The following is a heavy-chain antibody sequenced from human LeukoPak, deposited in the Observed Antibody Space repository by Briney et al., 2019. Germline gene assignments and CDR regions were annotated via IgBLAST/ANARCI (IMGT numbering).Heavy chain of an antibody. V-gene: IGHV4-59*08. Sequence: SETLSLTCTVSGGSISSYYWSWTRQPPGKGLEWIGYIYYSGSTNYNPSLKSRVTISVDTSKNQFSLKLSSVTAADTAVYYCARGWYYYDSSGYSWGQGTLVTVSS. CDR3: ARGWYYYDSSGYS. CDR1: GGSISSYY. CDR2: IYYSGST. D-gene: IGHD3-22*01. J-gene: IGHJ4*02.